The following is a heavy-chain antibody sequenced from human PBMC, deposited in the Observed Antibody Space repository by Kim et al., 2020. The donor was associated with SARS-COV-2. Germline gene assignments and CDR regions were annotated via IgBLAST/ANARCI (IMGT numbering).Heavy chain of an antibody. Sequence: GGSLRLSCSASGFTFSSYAMHWVRQAPGKGLEYVSAISSNGGSTYYADSVKGRFTISRDNSKNTLYLQMSSLRAEDTAVYYCVKDHDYVWGSYRSGFDYWGQGTLVTVSS. CDR3: VKDHDYVWGSYRSGFDY. D-gene: IGHD3-16*02. V-gene: IGHV3-64D*09. CDR1: GFTFSSYA. J-gene: IGHJ4*02. CDR2: ISSNGGST.